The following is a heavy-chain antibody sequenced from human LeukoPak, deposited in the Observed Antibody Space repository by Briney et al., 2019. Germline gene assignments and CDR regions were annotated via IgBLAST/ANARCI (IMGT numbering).Heavy chain of an antibody. CDR3: ARVYCSGGSCYVFWFDP. J-gene: IGHJ5*02. CDR2: ISAYNGNT. V-gene: IGHV1-18*01. Sequence: ASVKVSCKASGYTFTSYGISWVRQAPGQGLEWMRWISAYNGNTNYAQKLQGRVTMTTDTSTSTAYMELRSLRSDDTAVYYCARVYCSGGSCYVFWFDPWGQGTLVTVSS. CDR1: GYTFTSYG. D-gene: IGHD2-15*01.